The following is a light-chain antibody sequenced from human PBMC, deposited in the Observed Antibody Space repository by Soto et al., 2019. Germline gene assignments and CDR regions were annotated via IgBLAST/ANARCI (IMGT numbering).Light chain of an antibody. CDR1: QSISSW. V-gene: IGKV1-5*03. CDR3: QQYNSYWT. CDR2: KAS. Sequence: DIQMTQSPSTLSASVGYRVTITSRASQSISSWLAWYQQKPGKAPNLLIYKASSLEGGVPSRFSGSGSGTEFTLTIRSLQPDDFATYYCQQYNSYWTFGQGTKVDIK. J-gene: IGKJ1*01.